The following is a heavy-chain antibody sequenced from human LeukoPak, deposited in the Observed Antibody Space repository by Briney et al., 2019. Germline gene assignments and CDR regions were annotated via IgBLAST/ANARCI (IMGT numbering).Heavy chain of an antibody. CDR3: AKGDGSLLGDSGEFEY. CDR2: ISYDGSNK. Sequence: GGSLRLSCAASGFTFSSYGMHWVREAPGKGLEWVAVISYDGSNKYYADSVKGRFTISRDNSKNTLYLQMNSLRAEDTAVYYCAKGDGSLLGDSGEFEYWGQGTLVTVSS. D-gene: IGHD1-26*01. CDR1: GFTFSSYG. V-gene: IGHV3-30*18. J-gene: IGHJ4*02.